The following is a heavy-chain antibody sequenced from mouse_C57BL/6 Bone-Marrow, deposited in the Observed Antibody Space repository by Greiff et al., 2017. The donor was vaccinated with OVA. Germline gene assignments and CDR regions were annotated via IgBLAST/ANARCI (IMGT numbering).Heavy chain of an antibody. CDR3: VRPYYGSSTGYFDV. CDR1: GFSFNTYA. J-gene: IGHJ1*03. D-gene: IGHD1-1*01. V-gene: IGHV10-1*01. CDR2: IRSKSNNYAT. Sequence: EVHLVESGGGLVQPKGSLKLSCAASGFSFNTYAMNWVRQAPGKGLEWVARIRSKSNNYATYYADSVKDRFTISRDDSESMLYLQMNNLKTEDTAMYYCVRPYYGSSTGYFDVWGTGTTVTVSS.